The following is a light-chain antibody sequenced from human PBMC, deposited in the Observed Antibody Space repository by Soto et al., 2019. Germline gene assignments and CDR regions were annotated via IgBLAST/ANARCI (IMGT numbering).Light chain of an antibody. CDR2: AAS. V-gene: IGKV1-17*03. J-gene: IGKJ1*01. CDR3: LQHNSYPRT. Sequence: DIQMTQSPSAMSASVGDRVTIPCRAGQAISNYLAWFQQKPGKVPKRLIYAASSLQSGVPSRFSGSGSGTEFTLTIXSLXXXXXXTYYCLQHNSYPRTFGQGTKVEIK. CDR1: QAISNY.